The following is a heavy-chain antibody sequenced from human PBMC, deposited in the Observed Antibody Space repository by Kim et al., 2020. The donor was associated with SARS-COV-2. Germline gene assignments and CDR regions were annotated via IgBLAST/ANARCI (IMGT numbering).Heavy chain of an antibody. V-gene: IGHV3-9*01. J-gene: IGHJ4*02. Sequence: DCGKGRFTTSRDNAKNSLYQQMNSLRAEDTALYYCAKDMRRGDSYNTFDYWGQGTLVTVSS. D-gene: IGHD3-10*01. CDR3: AKDMRRGDSYNTFDY.